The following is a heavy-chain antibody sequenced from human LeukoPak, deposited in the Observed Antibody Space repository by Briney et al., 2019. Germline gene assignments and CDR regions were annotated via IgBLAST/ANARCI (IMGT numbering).Heavy chain of an antibody. Sequence: GGSLRLSRAASGFTFSSYAMTWIRQAPGKGLEWVSSISGSGTTYYADSVKGRFTISRDNSKNTLYLQMNSLRVEDTAVYYCAKRWDVRYFDYWGQGTLVTVSS. CDR2: ISGSGTT. CDR3: AKRWDVRYFDY. J-gene: IGHJ4*02. V-gene: IGHV3-23*01. D-gene: IGHD1-26*01. CDR1: GFTFSSYA.